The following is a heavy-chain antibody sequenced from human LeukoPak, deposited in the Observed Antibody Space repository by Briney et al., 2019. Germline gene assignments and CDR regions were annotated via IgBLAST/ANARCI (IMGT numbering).Heavy chain of an antibody. V-gene: IGHV3-30-3*01. CDR1: GFTFSGYA. CDR2: ISYDGSNA. D-gene: IGHD3-10*01. Sequence: GRSRRLSCAAAGFTFSGYAMHWVRQAPGKGLEWVAVISYDGSNAYYADSVKGRFTISRDNSKNTLYLQMNSLSVEDTAVYYCARVGYYASGPFSYFDYWGQGTLVTVSS. CDR3: ARVGYYASGPFSYFDY. J-gene: IGHJ4*02.